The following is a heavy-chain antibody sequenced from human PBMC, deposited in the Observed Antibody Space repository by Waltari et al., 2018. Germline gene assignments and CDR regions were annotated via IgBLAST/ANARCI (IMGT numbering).Heavy chain of an antibody. CDR2: LTYDGSNK. Sequence: QVQLVESGGGVVQPGRSLRLSCAASGFIFSTYAMHWVRQAPGKGLEWEAVLTYDGSNKYSADTLKGQFTISRDNSNNTLYLQMNTLTLEDTAVYFCARENRQWLAPEPYYFDYWGLGTLVTVTS. CDR3: ARENRQWLAPEPYYFDY. CDR1: GFIFSTYA. D-gene: IGHD6-19*01. J-gene: IGHJ4*02. V-gene: IGHV3-30*04.